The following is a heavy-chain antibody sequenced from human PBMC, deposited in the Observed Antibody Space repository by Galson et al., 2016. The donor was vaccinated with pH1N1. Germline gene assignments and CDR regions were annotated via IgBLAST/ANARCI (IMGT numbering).Heavy chain of an antibody. D-gene: IGHD2-15*01. CDR1: GGSIRIGGFY. CDR3: ARENIVVGEGWDYGMDF. J-gene: IGHJ6*02. Sequence: LTCSVSGGSIRIGGFYWSWVRRHPGKGLEWIGYIYHSGSTSYKPSPKSRVSISVVTSKNQFSLRLRSVTAADTAVYYCARENIVVGEGWDYGMDFWGQGTTVTVSS. V-gene: IGHV4-31*03. CDR2: IYHSGST.